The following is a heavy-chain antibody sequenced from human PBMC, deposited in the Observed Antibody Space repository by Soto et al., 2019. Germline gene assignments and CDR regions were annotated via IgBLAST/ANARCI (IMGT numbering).Heavy chain of an antibody. J-gene: IGHJ5*02. V-gene: IGHV4-30-4*01. CDR2: IYNSGST. D-gene: IGHD2-15*01. Sequence: PSETLSLPCTVPGSSISSGAYYWSVIRQPPGKGLEWIGNIYNSGSTNYNPSHKTRVTISVDTSKNQFSLKLTSGTAAATAVYYCARERCSGGTCSGTWFDPWGQGTLVTVSS. CDR3: ARERCSGGTCSGTWFDP. CDR1: GSSISSGAYY.